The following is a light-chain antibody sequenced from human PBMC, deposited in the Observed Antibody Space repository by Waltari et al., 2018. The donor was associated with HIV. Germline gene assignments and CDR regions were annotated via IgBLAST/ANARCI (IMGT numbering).Light chain of an antibody. CDR3: QQYYSTPQT. V-gene: IGKV4-1*01. J-gene: IGKJ1*01. CDR2: WAS. CDR1: QRVLYSSTNKNY. Sequence: DIVMTQSPDSLAVSLGARATIYSPSTQRVLYSSTNKNYIAWYQQKPGQPPKLLIYWASTRGSGVPDRFSGSRSGTDFTLTISSLQAEDVAVYYCQQYYSTPQTFGQGTKVEIK.